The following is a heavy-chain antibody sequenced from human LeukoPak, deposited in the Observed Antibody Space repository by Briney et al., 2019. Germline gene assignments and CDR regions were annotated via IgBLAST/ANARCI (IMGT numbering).Heavy chain of an antibody. CDR1: GFIFSSYG. J-gene: IGHJ4*02. CDR3: AKDRYYYDSSIGLYYFDY. V-gene: IGHV3-30*02. D-gene: IGHD3-22*01. Sequence: PGGSLRLSCAASGFIFSSYGMHWVRQAPGKGLEWVAFIRYDGSNTYYADSVKGRFTISRDNSKNTLYLQMNSLRAEDTAVYYCAKDRYYYDSSIGLYYFDYWGQGTLVTVSS. CDR2: IRYDGSNT.